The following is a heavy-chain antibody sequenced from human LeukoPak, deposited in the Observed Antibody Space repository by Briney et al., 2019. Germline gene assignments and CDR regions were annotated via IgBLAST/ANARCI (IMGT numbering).Heavy chain of an antibody. CDR2: ISYDGSNK. D-gene: IGHD2-2*01. CDR1: GFTFSSYA. Sequence: PGGSLRLSCAASGFTFSSYAMHWVRQAPGKGLEWVAVISYDGSNKYYADSVKGRFTISRDNSKNTLYLQMNSLRAEDTAVYYCAREEATYCSSTSCSDFDYWGQGTLVTVSS. CDR3: AREEATYCSSTSCSDFDY. V-gene: IGHV3-30-3*01. J-gene: IGHJ4*02.